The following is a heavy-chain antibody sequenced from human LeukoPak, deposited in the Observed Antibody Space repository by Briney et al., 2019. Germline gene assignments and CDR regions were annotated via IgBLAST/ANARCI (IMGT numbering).Heavy chain of an antibody. Sequence: ASVKVSCKASGYTFTSYDNNWVRQATGQGLEWMGWMNPNSGNTGYAQKFQGRVTITRNTSISTAYMGLSSLRSEDTAVYYCARRGSGSYDYYYYMDVWGKGTTVTVSS. CDR3: ARRGSGSYDYYYYMDV. D-gene: IGHD3-10*01. CDR2: MNPNSGNT. V-gene: IGHV1-8*03. CDR1: GYTFTSYD. J-gene: IGHJ6*03.